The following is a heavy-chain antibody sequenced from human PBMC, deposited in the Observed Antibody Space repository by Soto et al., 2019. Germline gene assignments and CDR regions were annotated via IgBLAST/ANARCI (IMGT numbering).Heavy chain of an antibody. J-gene: IGHJ4*02. D-gene: IGHD6-13*01. Sequence: SETLSLTCTVSGGSINSGGYYWSWIRQHPGKGLEWIGYIYYSGSTYYNPSLKSRVTISVDTSKNQFSLKLSSVTAADTAVYYCARVVVARTSSWYFDYWGQGTMVTVYS. CDR1: GGSINSGGYY. V-gene: IGHV4-31*03. CDR2: IYYSGST. CDR3: ARVVVARTSSWYFDY.